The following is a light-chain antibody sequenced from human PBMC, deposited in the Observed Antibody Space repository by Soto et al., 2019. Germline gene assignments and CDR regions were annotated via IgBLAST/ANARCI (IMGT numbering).Light chain of an antibody. CDR2: DAS. J-gene: IGKJ4*01. V-gene: IGKV3-11*01. CDR3: QQRSNWPPT. Sequence: EIVLTQSPATLSLSLGERATLXXRASQNVANYLDWYQQKPGQAPRXIIYDASNRATGIPARFSGSGSGTDFTLTISSLEPEDFAVYYCQQRSNWPPTFGGGTKVDIK. CDR1: QNVANY.